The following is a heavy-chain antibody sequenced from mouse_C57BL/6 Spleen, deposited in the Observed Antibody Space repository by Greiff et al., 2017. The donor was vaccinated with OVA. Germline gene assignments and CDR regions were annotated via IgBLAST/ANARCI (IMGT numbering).Heavy chain of an antibody. CDR3: ARSLYSINADYFDD. J-gene: IGHJ2*01. D-gene: IGHD2-5*01. CDR1: GYAFSSYW. V-gene: IGHV1-80*01. Sequence: QVQLQQSGAELVKPGASVKISCKASGYAFSSYWMNWVKQRPGKGLEWIGQIYPGDGDTKYNGKFKGKATLTADKSSSTAYMQLSSLTSEDSAVYFCARSLYSINADYFDDWGQGTTLTVSS. CDR2: IYPGDGDT.